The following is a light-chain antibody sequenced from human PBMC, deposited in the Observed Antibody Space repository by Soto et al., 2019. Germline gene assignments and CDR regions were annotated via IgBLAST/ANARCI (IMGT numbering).Light chain of an antibody. J-gene: IGKJ1*01. CDR1: QSISSW. V-gene: IGKV1-5*01. CDR3: QQYETYRKT. CDR2: DAS. Sequence: IQMTQSPSTLSASVGDRVPITCRASQSISSWLAWYQQKPGKAPKVLIFDASSLESGVPSRFSGSGSGTEFTLTISRVQPEDFATYYCQQYETYRKTFGQGTKVDIK.